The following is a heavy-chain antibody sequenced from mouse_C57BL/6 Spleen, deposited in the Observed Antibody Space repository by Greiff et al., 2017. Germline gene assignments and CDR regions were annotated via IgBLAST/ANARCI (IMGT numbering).Heavy chain of an antibody. V-gene: IGHV2-9-1*01. J-gene: IGHJ1*03. CDR3: ATTTVVGPQYFDV. D-gene: IGHD1-1*01. CDR2: IWTGGGT. Sequence: QVQLQQSGPGLVAPSQSLSITCTVSGFSLTSYAISWVRQPPGKGLEWLGVIWTGGGTNYNSALKSRLSISKDNSKSQVFLKMNSLQTDDTARYYCATTTVVGPQYFDVWGTGTTVTVAS. CDR1: GFSLTSYA.